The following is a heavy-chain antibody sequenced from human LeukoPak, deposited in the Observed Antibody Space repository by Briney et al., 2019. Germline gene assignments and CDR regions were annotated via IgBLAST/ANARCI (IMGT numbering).Heavy chain of an antibody. J-gene: IGHJ4*02. D-gene: IGHD3-22*01. Sequence: GGSLRLSCEASEFILSSYAMSWVRQAPGKGLEWVSSISGNGAHPSYADSVRGRFTISRDNSKNTLYVQMNSLRDEDTAVYYCASAYDSSGYYYFDYWGQGTLVTVSS. CDR1: EFILSSYA. CDR2: ISGNGAHP. CDR3: ASAYDSSGYYYFDY. V-gene: IGHV3-23*01.